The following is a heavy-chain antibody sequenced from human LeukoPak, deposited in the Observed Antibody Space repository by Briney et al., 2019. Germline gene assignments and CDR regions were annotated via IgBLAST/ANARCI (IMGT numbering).Heavy chain of an antibody. V-gene: IGHV3-21*01. CDR2: ISSSSSYI. J-gene: IGHJ3*02. CDR1: GFTFSSYS. Sequence: PGGSLRLSCAASGFTFSSYSMNWVRQAPGKGLEWVSSISSSSSYIYYADSVKGRFTISRDNAKNSLYLQMNSLRAEDTAVYYCARSRAAVYDAFDIWGQATMVTVS. D-gene: IGHD6-13*01. CDR3: ARSRAAVYDAFDI.